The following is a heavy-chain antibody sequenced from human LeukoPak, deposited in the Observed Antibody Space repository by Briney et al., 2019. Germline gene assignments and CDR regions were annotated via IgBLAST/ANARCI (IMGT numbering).Heavy chain of an antibody. Sequence: SETLSLTCAVYGGSFSGYYWSWIRQPPGKGLEWIGEINHSGSTNYNPSLKSRVTISVDTSKNQFSLKLSSVTAADTAVYYCARGGTTVTPGLLWFDPWGQGTLVTVSS. CDR2: INHSGST. J-gene: IGHJ5*02. D-gene: IGHD4-17*01. V-gene: IGHV4-34*01. CDR3: ARGGTTVTPGLLWFDP. CDR1: GGSFSGYY.